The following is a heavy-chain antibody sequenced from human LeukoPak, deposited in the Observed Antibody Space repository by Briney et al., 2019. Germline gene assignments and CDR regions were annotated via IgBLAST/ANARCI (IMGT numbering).Heavy chain of an antibody. V-gene: IGHV3-11*01. D-gene: IGHD2-15*01. CDR1: GFMFSDHY. CDR2: ISDSGSTI. Sequence: GGSLRLSCAASGFMFSDHYMSWIRQAPGKGLEWTSYISDSGSTIYYADSAKGRFTISRDNAKKSLFLQMNRLRADDTAVYYCARDHDSLGYWGQGTLVTVSS. J-gene: IGHJ4*02. CDR3: ARDHDSLGY.